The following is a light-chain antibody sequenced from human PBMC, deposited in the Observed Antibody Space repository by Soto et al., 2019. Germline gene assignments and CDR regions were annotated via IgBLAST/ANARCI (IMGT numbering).Light chain of an antibody. J-gene: IGLJ1*01. CDR2: DDS. Sequence: SYELAQPPSVSVAPGQTARITCGGSNIGRKSVHWYQQRPGQAPVLVVYDDSDRPSGIPDRFSGSNSGNTATLTINRVEAGDEADYYCQVWDDSSENYVFRTGNKLT. CDR1: NIGRKS. V-gene: IGLV3-21*02. CDR3: QVWDDSSENYV.